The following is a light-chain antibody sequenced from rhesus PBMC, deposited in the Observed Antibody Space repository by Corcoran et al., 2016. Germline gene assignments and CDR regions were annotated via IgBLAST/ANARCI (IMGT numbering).Light chain of an antibody. CDR1: PSDIGDYNY. J-gene: IGLJ3*01. V-gene: IGLV2-32*02. CDR2: EVS. CDR3: SSYAGSNTLL. Sequence: QAALTQPRSVSGSPGQSVTISCTGTPSDIGDYNYVSWYQQHPGTAPKLMIYEVSQRPSGVSDRFSGSKSGNAASLTISGLQAEDEADYYCSSYAGSNTLLFGGGTRLTVL.